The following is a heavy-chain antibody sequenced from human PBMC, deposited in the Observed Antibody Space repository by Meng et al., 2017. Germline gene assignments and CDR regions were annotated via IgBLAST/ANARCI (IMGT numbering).Heavy chain of an antibody. CDR3: ASALDMYSSGWSLGVDY. CDR2: ISSSSSYI. Sequence: GGSLRLSCAASGFTFSSYSMNWVRQAPGKGLEWVSSISSSSSYIYYADSVKGRFTISRDNSKNTLYLQMNSLRAEDTAVYYCASALDMYSSGWSLGVDYWGQGTLVTV. D-gene: IGHD6-19*01. V-gene: IGHV3-21*01. CDR1: GFTFSSYS. J-gene: IGHJ4*02.